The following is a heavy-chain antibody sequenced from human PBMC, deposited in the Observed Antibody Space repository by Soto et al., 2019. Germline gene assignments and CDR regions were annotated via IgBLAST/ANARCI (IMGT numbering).Heavy chain of an antibody. J-gene: IGHJ5*02. CDR2: IYSGGST. D-gene: IGHD6-19*01. V-gene: IGHV3-53*01. CDR3: ARNRGSGWGDRHWFDP. Sequence: GGSMRLSCAASGLTVSSNYMSWVRQAPGKGLEWVSVIYSGGSTYYADSVKGRFTISRDNSKNTLYLQMNSLRAEDTAVYYCARNRGSGWGDRHWFDPWGQGTLVTVSS. CDR1: GLTVSSNY.